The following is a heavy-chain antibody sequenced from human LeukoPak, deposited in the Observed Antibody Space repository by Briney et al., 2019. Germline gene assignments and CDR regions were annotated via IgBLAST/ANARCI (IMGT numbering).Heavy chain of an antibody. CDR2: IYHAGRI. CDR1: GDSISSGYY. CDR3: ARDKTTFGSNNWFDP. D-gene: IGHD2/OR15-2a*01. V-gene: IGHV4-38-2*02. Sequence: SETLTLTCAVSGDSISSGYYWGWIRQPPGTGLGWIGSIYHAGRIYFHPSLKSRVTISVDTPKNQFSLKLSSVTDADTAVFYCARDKTTFGSNNWFDPWGQGTLVTVSS. J-gene: IGHJ5*02.